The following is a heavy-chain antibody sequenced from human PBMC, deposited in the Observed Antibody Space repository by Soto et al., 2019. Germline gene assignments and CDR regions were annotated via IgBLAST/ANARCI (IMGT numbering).Heavy chain of an antibody. D-gene: IGHD2-15*01. V-gene: IGHV1-8*01. CDR3: ARGGVYCSGGSCYSDYYYYYMDV. CDR1: GYTFTSYD. Sequence: ASVKVSCKASGYTFTSYDINWVRQATGQGLEWMGWMNPNSGNTGYAQKFQGRVTMTRNTSISTAYMELRSLRSEDTAVYYCARGGVYCSGGSCYSDYYYYYMDVWGKGTTVTVSS. J-gene: IGHJ6*03. CDR2: MNPNSGNT.